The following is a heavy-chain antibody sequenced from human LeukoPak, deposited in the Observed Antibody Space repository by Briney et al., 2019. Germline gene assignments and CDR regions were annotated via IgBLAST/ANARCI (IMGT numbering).Heavy chain of an antibody. V-gene: IGHV3-23*01. Sequence: GGSLRLSCAASGFTFSSYAIGWVHQAPGKGLEWVSAINGGGGRTYYADSVKGRFTISRDNSKNTLYLQMNSLRAEDTAVYYCASSSGWYAAFDYWGQGTLVTVSS. CDR3: ASSSGWYAAFDY. CDR2: INGGGGRT. D-gene: IGHD6-19*01. J-gene: IGHJ4*02. CDR1: GFTFSSYA.